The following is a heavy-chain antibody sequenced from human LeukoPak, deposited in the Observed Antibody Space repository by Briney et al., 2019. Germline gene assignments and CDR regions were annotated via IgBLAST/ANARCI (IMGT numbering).Heavy chain of an antibody. D-gene: IGHD3-10*01. CDR2: INPNSGGT. CDR1: GGTFTGYY. CDR3: ARDRGRGYYGSGSYGLDY. Sequence: GSSVKVSCKASGGTFTGYYMHWVRQAPGQGLEWMGWINPNSGGTNYAQKFQGRVTMTRDTSISTAYMELSRLRSDDTAVYYCARDRGRGYYGSGSYGLDYWGQGTLVTVSS. J-gene: IGHJ4*02. V-gene: IGHV1-2*02.